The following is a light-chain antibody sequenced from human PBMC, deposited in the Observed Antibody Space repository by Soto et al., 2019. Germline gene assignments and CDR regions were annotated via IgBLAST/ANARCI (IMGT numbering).Light chain of an antibody. Sequence: DLQMTLSPSTLSASLGDRVTITCRASQSISSWFAWYQQKPGKAPKLLIYKASTLKSGVPSRFRGSGSGTDVTLTISCLQSEDFETYYCQQYYSYPRTFGQGTKVDIK. V-gene: IGKV1-5*03. CDR3: QQYYSYPRT. J-gene: IGKJ1*01. CDR2: KAS. CDR1: QSISSW.